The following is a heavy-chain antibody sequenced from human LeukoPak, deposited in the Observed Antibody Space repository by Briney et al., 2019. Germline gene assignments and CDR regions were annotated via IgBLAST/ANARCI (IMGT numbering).Heavy chain of an antibody. D-gene: IGHD6-6*01. CDR1: GFTFDDYA. J-gene: IGHJ3*02. V-gene: IGHV3-9*03. Sequence: GGSLRLSCAASGFTFDDYAMHWVRQAPGKGLEWVSGISWNSGSIGYADSVKGRFTISRDNAKNSLYLQMNSLRAEDMALYYCAKDISARHDAFDIWGQGTMVTVSS. CDR3: AKDISARHDAFDI. CDR2: ISWNSGSI.